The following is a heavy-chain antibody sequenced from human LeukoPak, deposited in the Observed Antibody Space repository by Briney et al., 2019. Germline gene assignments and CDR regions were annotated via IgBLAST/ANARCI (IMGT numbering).Heavy chain of an antibody. CDR3: ARQNLGARILVVIKGAPFDY. CDR1: GYSISSGYY. D-gene: IGHD3-22*01. Sequence: SETLSLTCAVSGYSISSGYYWGWIRQPPGKGLEWIGSIYHSGSTYYNPSLKSRVTRSVDTSKNQFSLKLSSVTAADTAVYYCARQNLGARILVVIKGAPFDYWGQRTLVTVSS. V-gene: IGHV4-38-2*01. CDR2: IYHSGST. J-gene: IGHJ4*02.